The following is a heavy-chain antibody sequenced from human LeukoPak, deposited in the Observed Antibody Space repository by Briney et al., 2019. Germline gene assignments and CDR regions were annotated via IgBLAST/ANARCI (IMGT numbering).Heavy chain of an antibody. CDR2: IYSDGRT. V-gene: IGHV3-53*05. D-gene: IGHD3-22*01. J-gene: IGHJ4*02. CDR1: GFTVSTNY. Sequence: GGSLRLSCAASGFTVSTNYMSWVRQAPGKGLEWVSVIYSDGRTYYADSVKGRFTISRDNSKNTLYLQMSSLRAEDTAMYYCVRQYSYDSSGYYPWDYWGQGTLVTVSS. CDR3: VRQYSYDSSGYYPWDY.